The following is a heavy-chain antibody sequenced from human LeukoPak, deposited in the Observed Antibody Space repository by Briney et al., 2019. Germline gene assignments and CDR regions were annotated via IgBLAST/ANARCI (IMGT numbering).Heavy chain of an antibody. V-gene: IGHV3-7*01. CDR1: GFTFSSYC. CDR3: ARDIEAAGLFLDY. J-gene: IGHJ4*02. CDR2: MKYDGSEK. Sequence: GGSLRLSCAASGFTFSSYCMSWVRQAPGKGLESVANMKYDGSEKYYVDSVKGRFTTSRDNAKNSLYLQMNSLRAEDTAVYYCARDIEAAGLFLDYWGQGTLVTVSS. D-gene: IGHD6-13*01.